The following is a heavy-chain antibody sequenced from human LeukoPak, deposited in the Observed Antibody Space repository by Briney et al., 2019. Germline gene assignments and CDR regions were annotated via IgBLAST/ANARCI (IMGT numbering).Heavy chain of an antibody. V-gene: IGHV1-2*02. CDR3: ARTPSPDSSGYSYRYYFDY. Sequence: WASVTVSCKASGYTFTGYYMHWVRQAPGQGLEWMGWINPNSGGTNYAQKFQGRVTITRDTSISTAYMELRRLRSGDTAEYYCARTPSPDSSGYSYRYYFDYWGQGTLVTVSS. J-gene: IGHJ4*02. D-gene: IGHD3-22*01. CDR2: INPNSGGT. CDR1: GYTFTGYY.